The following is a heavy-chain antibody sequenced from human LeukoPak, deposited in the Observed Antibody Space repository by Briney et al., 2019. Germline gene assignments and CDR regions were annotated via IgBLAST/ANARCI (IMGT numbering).Heavy chain of an antibody. Sequence: SETLSLTCTVSGGSISSYYWSWIRQPPGKGLEWIGYIYYSGSTNYNPSLKSRVTISVDTSKNQFSLKLSSVTAADTAVYCCARHSSRAKELVIWGQGTLVTVSS. J-gene: IGHJ4*02. V-gene: IGHV4-59*08. D-gene: IGHD3-10*01. CDR3: ARHSSRAKELVI. CDR2: IYYSGST. CDR1: GGSISSYY.